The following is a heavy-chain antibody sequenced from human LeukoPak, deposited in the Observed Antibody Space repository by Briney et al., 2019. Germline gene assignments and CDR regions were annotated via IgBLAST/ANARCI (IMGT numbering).Heavy chain of an antibody. Sequence: GGSLRLSCAASGFTFSSDWMSWVRQAPGKGLEWVANIKQDGSEKYYVDSVKGRFTISRDNAKNSLYLQMNSLRAEDTAVYYCARESGYITTNWFDPWGQGTLVTVSS. CDR2: IKQDGSEK. CDR1: GFTFSSDW. CDR3: ARESGYITTNWFDP. D-gene: IGHD5-12*01. J-gene: IGHJ5*02. V-gene: IGHV3-7*01.